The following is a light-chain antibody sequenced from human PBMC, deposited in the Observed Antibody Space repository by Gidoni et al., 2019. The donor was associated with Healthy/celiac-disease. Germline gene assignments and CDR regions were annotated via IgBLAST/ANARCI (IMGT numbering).Light chain of an antibody. CDR2: EVS. J-gene: IGLJ2*01. CDR3: SSYTSSSTLGV. Sequence: QSALTQPASVSGSPGQSITISCTGTSSDVGGYTYVSWYQQHPGKAPKLMIYEVSNRPSGVSNLFSGSKSGNTASLTISGLQAEDEADYYCSSYTSSSTLGVFGGGTKLTVL. V-gene: IGLV2-14*01. CDR1: SSDVGGYTY.